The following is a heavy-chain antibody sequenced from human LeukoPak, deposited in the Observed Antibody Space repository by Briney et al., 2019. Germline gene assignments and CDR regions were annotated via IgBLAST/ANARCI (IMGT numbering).Heavy chain of an antibody. J-gene: IGHJ5*02. CDR2: IIPIFGTA. V-gene: IGHV1-69*05. D-gene: IGHD5-12*01. CDR3: AREGYSGYDSWFDP. CDR1: GGTFSSYA. Sequence: SEKVSCKASGGTFSSYAISWVRQAPGQGLEWMGGIIPIFGTANYAQKFQGRVTITTDESTSTAYMELSSLRSEDTAVYYCAREGYSGYDSWFDPWGQGTLVTVSS.